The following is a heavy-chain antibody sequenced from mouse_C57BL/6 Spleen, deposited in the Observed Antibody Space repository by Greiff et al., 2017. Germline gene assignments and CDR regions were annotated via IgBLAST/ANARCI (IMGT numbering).Heavy chain of an antibody. CDR3: VRHIYYDYVFAY. V-gene: IGHV10-1*01. CDR1: GFSFNTYA. D-gene: IGHD2-4*01. J-gene: IGHJ3*01. CDR2: IRSKSNNYAT. Sequence: EVQLVESGGGLVQPKGSLKLSCAASGFSFNTYAMNWVRQAPGKGLEWVARIRSKSNNYATYYADSVKDRFTISRDDSESMLYLQMNNLKTEDTAMYYCVRHIYYDYVFAYWGQGTLVTVSA.